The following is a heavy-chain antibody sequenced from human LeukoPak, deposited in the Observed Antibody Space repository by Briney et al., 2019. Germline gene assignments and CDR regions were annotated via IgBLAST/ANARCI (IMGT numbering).Heavy chain of an antibody. Sequence: GGSLRLSCAVSGLTVSSNYMSWVRQAPGKGLEWVSVIYSGGSTYYADSLKGRFTISRDNSKNTLYLQMTSLRAEDTAVYYCARDTLFDCWGQGTLVTVSS. CDR3: ARDTLFDC. CDR1: GLTVSSNY. J-gene: IGHJ4*02. CDR2: IYSGGST. V-gene: IGHV3-66*02. D-gene: IGHD2-2*02.